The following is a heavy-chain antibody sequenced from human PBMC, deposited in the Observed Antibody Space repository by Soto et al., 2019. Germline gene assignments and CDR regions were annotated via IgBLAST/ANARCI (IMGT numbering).Heavy chain of an antibody. CDR3: ARDANYDFWSGYSRRYYYYGMDV. J-gene: IGHJ6*02. CDR1: GFTLNIYG. V-gene: IGHV3-33*01. CDR2: IWSDGSKK. Sequence: GGALRVSCTDSGFTLNIYGMNWVRQAPGKGLEWVAFIWSDGSKKYYVDSVKGRFTISRDNSNNTLYLQMNSLRADDTAVYYCARDANYDFWSGYSRRYYYYGMDVWGQGTTVTVSS. D-gene: IGHD3-3*01.